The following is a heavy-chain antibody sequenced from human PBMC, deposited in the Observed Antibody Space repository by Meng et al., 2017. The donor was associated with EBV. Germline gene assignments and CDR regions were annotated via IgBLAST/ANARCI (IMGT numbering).Heavy chain of an antibody. CDR1: GYTFTGYY. CDR2: INPNSGGT. J-gene: IGHJ4*02. CDR3: ARVGIAVAGTGDY. Sequence: QLVKSGAAVKKPWASVKVSGKASGYTFTGYYMHWVRQAPGQGLEWMGRINPNSGGTNYAQKFQGRVTMTRDTSISTAYMELSRLRSDDTAVYYCARVGIAVAGTGDYWGQGTLVTVSS. D-gene: IGHD6-19*01. V-gene: IGHV1-2*06.